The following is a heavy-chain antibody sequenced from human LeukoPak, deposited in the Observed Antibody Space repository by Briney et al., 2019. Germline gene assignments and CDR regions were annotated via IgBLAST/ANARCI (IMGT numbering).Heavy chain of an antibody. V-gene: IGHV4-34*01. CDR1: GGSFSGDF. CDR2: INHSGST. D-gene: IGHD3-16*02. Sequence: SETLSLTCAVYGGSFSGDFWSWIRQPPGKGLEWIGEINHSGSTNYNPSLKSRVTISVDTSKNQFSLKLSSVTAADTAVYYCASPPSELLRLGELSLIYWGQGTLVTVSS. CDR3: ASPPSELLRLGELSLIY. J-gene: IGHJ4*02.